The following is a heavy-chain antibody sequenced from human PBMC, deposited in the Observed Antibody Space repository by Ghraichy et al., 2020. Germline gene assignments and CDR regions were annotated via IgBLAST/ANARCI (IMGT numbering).Heavy chain of an antibody. V-gene: IGHV3-64D*06. CDR2: VSSDGDST. J-gene: IGHJ4*02. CDR1: GFTFSSCG. CDR3: VSEPRDSSGYLGY. Sequence: GGSLRLSCSASGFTFSSCGLHWVRQAPGKGLEYVSAVSSDGDSTYYADSVKGRFTISRDNSKNTVNLQMSSLRAEDTAVYYCVSEPRDSSGYLGYWGQGTLVTVSS. D-gene: IGHD3-22*01.